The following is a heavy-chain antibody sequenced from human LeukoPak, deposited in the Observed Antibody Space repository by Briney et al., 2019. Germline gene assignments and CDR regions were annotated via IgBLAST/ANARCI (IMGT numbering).Heavy chain of an antibody. CDR2: IYNSGST. CDR3: ASHTTTNKRSAFAI. Sequence: SETLSLTCTVPGGSISNYYWTWIRQPPGKGLEWIGYIYNSGSTNYNPSLKSRVTISVDTSENQFSLHLNSVTAADTAVYYCASHTTTNKRSAFAIWGQGTMVTVSS. CDR1: GGSISNYY. V-gene: IGHV4-59*01. D-gene: IGHD2/OR15-2a*01. J-gene: IGHJ3*02.